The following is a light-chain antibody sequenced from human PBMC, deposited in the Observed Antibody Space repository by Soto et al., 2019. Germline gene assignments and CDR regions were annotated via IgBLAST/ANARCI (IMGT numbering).Light chain of an antibody. CDR3: QQGNSFPYT. Sequence: DIQMTQSPSSVSASVGDRVTISCWASQGIGTWLAWYQQRPGQAPKLLIFAASSLQSGAPSRFSGSGTGTDFTLTISSLQPEDFATYYCQQGNSFPYTFGQGTELVIK. V-gene: IGKV1-12*01. J-gene: IGKJ2*01. CDR1: QGIGTW. CDR2: AAS.